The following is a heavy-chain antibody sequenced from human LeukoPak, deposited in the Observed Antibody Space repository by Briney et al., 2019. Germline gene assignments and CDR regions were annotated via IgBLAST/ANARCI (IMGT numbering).Heavy chain of an antibody. D-gene: IGHD3-3*01. J-gene: IGHJ4*02. CDR1: GFTFSSYE. V-gene: IGHV3-48*03. CDR3: ARGEETYYDFWSGYPNDY. CDR2: ISSSGSTI. Sequence: GGSLRLSCAASGFTFSSYEMNWVRQAPGKGLEWVSYISSSGSTIYYADSVKGRFTISRDNAKNSLYLQMNSLRAEDTAVYYCARGEETYYDFWSGYPNDYWGQGTLVTVSS.